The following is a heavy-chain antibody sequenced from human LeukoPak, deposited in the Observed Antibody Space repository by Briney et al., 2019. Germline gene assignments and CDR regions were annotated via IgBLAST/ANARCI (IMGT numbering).Heavy chain of an antibody. CDR2: INHSGST. Sequence: SETLSLTCAVYGGSFSGYYWSWIRQPPGKGLEWIGEINHSGSTNYNPSLKSRVTISVDTSKNQFSLKLSSVTAADTAVYYCAREDTAARPQDYWGQGTLVTVSS. V-gene: IGHV4-34*01. CDR1: GGSFSGYY. CDR3: AREDTAARPQDY. D-gene: IGHD6-6*01. J-gene: IGHJ4*02.